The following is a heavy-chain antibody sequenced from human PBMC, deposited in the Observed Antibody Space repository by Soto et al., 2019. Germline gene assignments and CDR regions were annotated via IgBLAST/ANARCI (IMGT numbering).Heavy chain of an antibody. V-gene: IGHV4-39*02. CDR2: IYYSERT. CDR3: ARLSGIYFYAFDI. Sequence: QLPLQESGPGLVKPSETLSLTCISSGGSSSITDYRWAWMRQPPGKGLEWIRLIYYSERTCFNPSLKSRITIFADTSRNHFSRRLSSVDAADTDVYYCARLSGIYFYAFDISGQGTLVSVS. D-gene: IGHD1-26*01. J-gene: IGHJ3*02. CDR1: GGSSSITDYR.